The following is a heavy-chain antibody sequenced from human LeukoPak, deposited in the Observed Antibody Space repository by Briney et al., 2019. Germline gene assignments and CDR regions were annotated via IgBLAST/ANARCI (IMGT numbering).Heavy chain of an antibody. CDR2: IYYSGST. CDR1: GGSISSYY. Sequence: PSETLSLTCTVSGGSISSYYWSWIRQPPGKGLEWIGYIYYSGSTNYNPSLKSRVTISVDTSKNQFSLKLGSVTAADTAVYYCARRKTTVVTRGWFDPWGQGTLVTVSS. D-gene: IGHD4-23*01. V-gene: IGHV4-59*08. CDR3: ARRKTTVVTRGWFDP. J-gene: IGHJ5*02.